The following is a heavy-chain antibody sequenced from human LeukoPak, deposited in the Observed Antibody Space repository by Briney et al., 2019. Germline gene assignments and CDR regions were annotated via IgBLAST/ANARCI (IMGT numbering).Heavy chain of an antibody. V-gene: IGHV3-64*01. J-gene: IGHJ4*02. CDR1: GFTFSSYA. CDR3: AREGLRASFDY. CDR2: ISSNGGST. D-gene: IGHD5-12*01. Sequence: PGGSLRLSCAASGFTFSSYAMHWVRQAPGKGLEYVSAISSNGGSTYYANSVKGRFTISRDNSKNTLYLQMGSLRAEDMAVYYCAREGLRASFDYWGQGTLVTLSS.